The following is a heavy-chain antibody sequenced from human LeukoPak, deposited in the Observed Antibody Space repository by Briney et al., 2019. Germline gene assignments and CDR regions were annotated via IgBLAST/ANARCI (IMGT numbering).Heavy chain of an antibody. Sequence: GGSLRLSCAASGFTVINNYMSWVRQAPGKGLEWVSVIYSGGYIYYTDSVKGRFTISRDISKNTLYLQMNSLRAEDTAVYYCAKDFIAAVGNYFHSWGLGTVVTVSS. CDR2: IYSGGYI. CDR1: GFTVINNY. D-gene: IGHD6-13*01. CDR3: AKDFIAAVGNYFHS. V-gene: IGHV3-66*01. J-gene: IGHJ4*02.